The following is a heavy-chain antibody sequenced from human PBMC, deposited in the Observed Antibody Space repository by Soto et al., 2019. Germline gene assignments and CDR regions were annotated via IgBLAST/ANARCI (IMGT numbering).Heavy chain of an antibody. CDR2: ISWNSGSI. D-gene: IGHD4-17*01. CDR3: AKDYGDYVLSGAFDI. J-gene: IGHJ3*02. Sequence: LRLSCAASGFTFDDYAMHWVRQAPGKGLEWVSGISWNSGSIGYADSVKGRFTISRDNAKNSLYLQMNSLRAEDTALYYCAKDYGDYVLSGAFDIWGQGTMVTVSS. CDR1: GFTFDDYA. V-gene: IGHV3-9*01.